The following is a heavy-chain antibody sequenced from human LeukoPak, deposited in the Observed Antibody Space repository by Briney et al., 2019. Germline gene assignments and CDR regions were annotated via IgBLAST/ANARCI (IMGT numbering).Heavy chain of an antibody. CDR1: EIIFSSYA. CDR3: AKDPPLQTG. J-gene: IGHJ4*02. CDR2: ISGSGGST. V-gene: IGHV3-23*01. D-gene: IGHD3-10*01. Sequence: GGSLRLSCVASEIIFSSYAMTWVRQAPGKGLEWVSAISGSGGSTYYADSVKGRFTISRDNSKNTLYLQMNSLRAEDTAVYYCAKDPPLQTGWGQGTLVTVSS.